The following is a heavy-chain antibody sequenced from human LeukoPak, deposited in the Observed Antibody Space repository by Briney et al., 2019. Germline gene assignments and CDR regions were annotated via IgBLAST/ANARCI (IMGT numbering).Heavy chain of an antibody. Sequence: PSETLSLTCTVSGYSISSGYYWGWIRQPPGKGLEWIGSIYHSGSTYYNPSLKSRVTISVDRSKNQFSLKLSSVTAADTAVYYCARVLVDIVANDAFDIWGQGTMVTVSS. D-gene: IGHD5-12*01. J-gene: IGHJ3*02. CDR2: IYHSGST. CDR1: GYSISSGYY. CDR3: ARVLVDIVANDAFDI. V-gene: IGHV4-38-2*02.